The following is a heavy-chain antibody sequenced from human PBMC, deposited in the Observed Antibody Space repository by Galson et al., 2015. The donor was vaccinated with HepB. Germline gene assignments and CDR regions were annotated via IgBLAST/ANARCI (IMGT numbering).Heavy chain of an antibody. Sequence: SLRLSCAASGFTFSGYGVNWVRQAPGKGLEWVAVISYDGSNKYYADSVKGRFTISRDNSKNTLYLQMNSLRAEDTAVYYCARGGYSSGWWVPYWGQGTLVTVSS. V-gene: IGHV3-30*03. J-gene: IGHJ4*02. CDR1: GFTFSGYG. CDR2: ISYDGSNK. D-gene: IGHD6-19*01. CDR3: ARGGYSSGWWVPY.